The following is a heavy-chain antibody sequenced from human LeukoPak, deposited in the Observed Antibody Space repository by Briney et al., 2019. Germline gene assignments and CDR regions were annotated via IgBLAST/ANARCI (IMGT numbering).Heavy chain of an antibody. CDR2: ISSSSSSYI. V-gene: IGHV3-21*01. D-gene: IGHD2-15*01. CDR3: ARDHPVVGFDP. J-gene: IGHJ5*02. Sequence: GGSLRLSCAASGFTFSSYSMNWVRQAPGKGLEWVSSISSSSSSYIYYADSAKGRFTISRDNAKNSLYLQMNSLRAEDTAVYYCARDHPVVGFDPWGQGTLVTVSS. CDR1: GFTFSSYS.